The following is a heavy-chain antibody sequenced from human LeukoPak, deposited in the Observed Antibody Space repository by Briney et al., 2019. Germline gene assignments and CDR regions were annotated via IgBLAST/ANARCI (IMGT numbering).Heavy chain of an antibody. J-gene: IGHJ4*02. Sequence: ASVKVSCKASGYTFTSYDINWLRQATGEGLEWMGWMNPNSGNTGYAQKFQGRVTITRNTSISTAYMELSSLRSEDTAVYYCVRVILSRMVTPIYYFDYWGQGTLVTVSS. CDR2: MNPNSGNT. CDR3: VRVILSRMVTPIYYFDY. CDR1: GYTFTSYD. V-gene: IGHV1-8*03. D-gene: IGHD4-23*01.